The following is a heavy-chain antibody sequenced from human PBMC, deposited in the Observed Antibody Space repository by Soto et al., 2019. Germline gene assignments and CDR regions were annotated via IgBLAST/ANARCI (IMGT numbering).Heavy chain of an antibody. J-gene: IGHJ6*02. Sequence: EVQLEESGGGVVKPGGSLRLSCAASGFTFSSYSMNWVRLAPGKGLEWVSSISSRGGWIYYADSMRGRFTISRDNAKNSLYMQMSSLRAEDTAVYSCAKGSADFLRSDGLEVWGQGTRVNVSS. CDR2: ISSRGGWI. CDR3: AKGSADFLRSDGLEV. V-gene: IGHV3-21*01. D-gene: IGHD4-17*01. CDR1: GFTFSSYS.